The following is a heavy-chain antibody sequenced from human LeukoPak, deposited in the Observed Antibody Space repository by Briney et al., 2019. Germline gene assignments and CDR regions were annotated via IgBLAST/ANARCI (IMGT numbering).Heavy chain of an antibody. Sequence: GGSLRLSCAASGFTISTYSMNWVRQAPGKGLEWVSSISSSSSYIYYADSVKGRFTISRDNAKNSLYLQMNSLRAEDTAVYYCARGEVYGYSNYGHFDYWGQGTLVTVSS. V-gene: IGHV3-21*01. CDR3: ARGEVYGYSNYGHFDY. CDR2: ISSSSSYI. CDR1: GFTISTYS. D-gene: IGHD4-11*01. J-gene: IGHJ4*02.